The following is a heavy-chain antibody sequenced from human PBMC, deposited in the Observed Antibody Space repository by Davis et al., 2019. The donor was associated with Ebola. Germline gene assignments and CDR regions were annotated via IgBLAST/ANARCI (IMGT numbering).Heavy chain of an antibody. Sequence: GESLKISCAASGFTFSGSAMHWVRQASGKGLEWVGRIRSKANSYATAYAASVKGRFTISRDDSKNTAYLQMNNLETEDTAVYFCTTDWGEYCSGGGCHSGYFDLWGRGTRVTVSS. CDR2: IRSKANSYAT. CDR3: TTDWGEYCSGGGCHSGYFDL. J-gene: IGHJ2*01. CDR1: GFTFSGSA. V-gene: IGHV3-73*01. D-gene: IGHD2-15*01.